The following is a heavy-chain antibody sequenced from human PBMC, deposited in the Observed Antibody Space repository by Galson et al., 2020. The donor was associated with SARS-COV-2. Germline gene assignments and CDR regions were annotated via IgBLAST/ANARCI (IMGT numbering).Heavy chain of an antibody. V-gene: IGHV1-46*01. D-gene: IGHD7-27*01. CDR1: GYSFSSYY. J-gene: IGHJ4*02. CDR2: INSYGGRT. CDR3: ARALTGDPPFDH. Sequence: ASVKVSCKASGYSFSSYYIHWVRQAPGKGLEWMGIINSYGGRTTYAQRFQGRVIMTVDTSTTTLYMELSSLRSEDTAVYYCARALTGDPPFDHWGQGTLVTVSS.